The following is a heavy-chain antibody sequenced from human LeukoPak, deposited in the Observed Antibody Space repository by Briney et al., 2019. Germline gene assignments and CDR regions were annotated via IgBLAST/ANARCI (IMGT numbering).Heavy chain of an antibody. V-gene: IGHV3-11*01. D-gene: IGHD4-17*01. CDR3: AIPNPPYGDYGSYYYGMDV. Sequence: GGSLRLSCAASGFTFSDYYMSWIRQAPGKGLEWVSYISSSGSTIYYADSVKGRFTISRDNSKNTLYLQMNSLRAEDTAVYYCAIPNPPYGDYGSYYYGMDVWGQGTTVTVSS. CDR2: ISSSGSTI. CDR1: GFTFSDYY. J-gene: IGHJ6*02.